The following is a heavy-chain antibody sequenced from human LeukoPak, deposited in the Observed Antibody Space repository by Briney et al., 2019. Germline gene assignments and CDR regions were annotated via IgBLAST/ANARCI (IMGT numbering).Heavy chain of an antibody. Sequence: GGCLRLSCEASGMIFSKYWMSGGRQAPRKGLEGVANIKQNGRENYYLDSVKGRFTISRDNAKNSLYLHMNSLRAEDTAVYYCATSWDYWGQGTLVTVSS. CDR3: ATSWDY. V-gene: IGHV3-7*01. J-gene: IGHJ4*02. CDR1: GMIFSKYW. CDR2: IKQNGREN.